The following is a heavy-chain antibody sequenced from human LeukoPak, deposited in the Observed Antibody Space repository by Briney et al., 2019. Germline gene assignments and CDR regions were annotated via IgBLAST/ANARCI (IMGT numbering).Heavy chain of an antibody. CDR3: ARTTTTFDD. CDR2: VSDTGST. Sequence: PSETLSPTCTVSGGSISSYYWSWIRQPPGKGLEWIEYVSDTGSTNYKSSLKSRVTISVDTSKNQFSLNLTSVTAADTAVYYCARTTTTFDDWGHGTLVIVSS. D-gene: IGHD4-11*01. CDR1: GGSISSYY. V-gene: IGHV4-59*01. J-gene: IGHJ4*01.